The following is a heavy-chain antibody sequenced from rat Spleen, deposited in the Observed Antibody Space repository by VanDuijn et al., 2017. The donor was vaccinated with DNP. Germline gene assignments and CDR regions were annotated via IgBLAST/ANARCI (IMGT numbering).Heavy chain of an antibody. J-gene: IGHJ2*01. V-gene: IGHV5-7*01. CDR2: ISYDGSST. CDR3: ARHYGSYVFDY. Sequence: EVQLVESGGGLVQPGRSLKLSCAASGFTFSDYNMAWVRQAPKKGLEWVATISYDGSSTYYRDSVKGRFTISRDNANSTLYLQMDSLRSEDTATYYCARHYGSYVFDYWGQGVMSQSPQ. CDR1: GFTFSDYN. D-gene: IGHD1-8*01.